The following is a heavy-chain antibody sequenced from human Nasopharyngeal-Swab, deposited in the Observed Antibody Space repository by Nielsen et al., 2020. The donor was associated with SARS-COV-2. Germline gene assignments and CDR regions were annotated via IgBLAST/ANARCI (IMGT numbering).Heavy chain of an antibody. CDR2: MNPNSGNT. CDR3: ASRYYDFWSGYPSAFDI. Sequence: WVRQAPGQGLEWMGWMNPNSGNTGYAQKFQGRVTMTRNTSISTAYMELSSLRSEDTAVYDCASRYYDFWSGYPSAFDIWGQGTMVTVSS. J-gene: IGHJ3*02. D-gene: IGHD3-3*01. V-gene: IGHV1-8*01.